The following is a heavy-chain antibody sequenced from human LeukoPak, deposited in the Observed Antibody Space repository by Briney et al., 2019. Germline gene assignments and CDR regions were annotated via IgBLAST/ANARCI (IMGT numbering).Heavy chain of an antibody. Sequence: PGGSLRLSCAASGFTFSSYAMHWVRQAPGKGLEWVAVISYDGSNKYYADSVKGRFTISRDNSKNTLYLQMNSLRAEDTAVYYCAGWSYYDILTGYPRDTDFDYWGQGTLVTVSS. CDR3: AGWSYYDILTGYPRDTDFDY. V-gene: IGHV3-30-3*01. CDR1: GFTFSSYA. CDR2: ISYDGSNK. D-gene: IGHD3-9*01. J-gene: IGHJ4*02.